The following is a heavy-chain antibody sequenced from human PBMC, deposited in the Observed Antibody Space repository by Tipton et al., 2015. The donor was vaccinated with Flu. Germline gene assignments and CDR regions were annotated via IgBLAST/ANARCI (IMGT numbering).Heavy chain of an antibody. V-gene: IGHV4-4*07. CDR2: IYTSGST. J-gene: IGHJ4*02. Sequence: TLSLTCTASGDSISSYYWSWIRQPAGKGLEWIGRIYTSGSTNYNPSLKSRVTISVDTSKNQFSLKLSSVTAADTAVYYCARAGYSYGALHFDYWGQGTLVTVSS. CDR3: ARAGYSYGALHFDY. D-gene: IGHD5-18*01. CDR1: GDSISSYY.